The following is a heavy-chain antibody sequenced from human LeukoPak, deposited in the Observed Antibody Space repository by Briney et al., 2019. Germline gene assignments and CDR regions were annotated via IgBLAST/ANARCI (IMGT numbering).Heavy chain of an antibody. V-gene: IGHV4-30-4*01. J-gene: IGHJ4*02. CDR1: GGSISSGDYY. CDR3: ARAEYYYDSSGTLRPYCFDY. CDR2: IYYSGST. D-gene: IGHD3-22*01. Sequence: PSETLSLTCTVSGGSISSGDYYWSWIRQPPGKGLEWIGYIYYSGSTYYNPSLKSRITISVDTSKNQFSLKLSSVAAADTAVYYCARAEYYYDSSGTLRPYCFDYWGQGTLVTVSS.